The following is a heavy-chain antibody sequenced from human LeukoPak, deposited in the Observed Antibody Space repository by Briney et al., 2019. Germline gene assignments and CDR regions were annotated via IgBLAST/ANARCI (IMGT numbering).Heavy chain of an antibody. D-gene: IGHD6-19*01. Sequence: GGSLRLSCAASGFTFSSYWMHWVRQAPGKGLVWVSRINSDGSSTSYADSVKGRFTISRDNARNTLYLQMNSLRAEDTAVYYCARVVAGIDYFDYWGQGTLVTVSS. CDR1: GFTFSSYW. CDR2: INSDGSST. CDR3: ARVVAGIDYFDY. V-gene: IGHV3-74*01. J-gene: IGHJ4*02.